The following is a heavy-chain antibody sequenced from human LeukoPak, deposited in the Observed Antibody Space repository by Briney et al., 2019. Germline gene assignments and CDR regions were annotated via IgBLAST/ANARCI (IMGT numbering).Heavy chain of an antibody. CDR2: IYYSGST. CDR1: GGSISSYY. D-gene: IGHD4-17*01. CDR3: ARETDDYGDYGGGSDDAFDI. J-gene: IGHJ3*02. V-gene: IGHV4-59*01. Sequence: SETLSLTCTVSGGSISSYYWSWIRQPPGKGLEWIGYIYYSGSTNYNPSLKSRVTISVDTSKNQFSLKLSSVTAADTAVYYCARETDDYGDYGGGSDDAFDIWGQGTMVTVSS.